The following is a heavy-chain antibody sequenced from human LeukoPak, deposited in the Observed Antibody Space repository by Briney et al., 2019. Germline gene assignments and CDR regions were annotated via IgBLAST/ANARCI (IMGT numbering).Heavy chain of an antibody. D-gene: IGHD3-16*02. CDR3: ARVPFKFGGLIRDYYYYIDV. V-gene: IGHV4-30-4*08. J-gene: IGHJ6*03. CDR2: IYYSGNT. Sequence: SETLSLTCTVSGGSISGDNYWRWIRQPPRKGLEWIGYIYYSGNTHYNPSLKSRVTISVETSKNQFSLKLNSVTAADTAVYYCARVPFKFGGLIRDYYYYIDVWGKGTTVSVSS. CDR1: GGSISGDNY.